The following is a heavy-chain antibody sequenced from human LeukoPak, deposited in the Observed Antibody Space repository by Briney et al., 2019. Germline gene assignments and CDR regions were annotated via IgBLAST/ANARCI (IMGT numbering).Heavy chain of an antibody. Sequence: GGSLRLSCAASGFPFKTYHMNWVRQSPGKGLEWVAMITTTFYNYYADSVKGRFTISRDNAKNSLYLQMNSLRAEDTAVYYCTRDQLLEYDSDEVFDLWGQGTMVTVSS. J-gene: IGHJ3*01. V-gene: IGHV3-21*01. CDR2: MITTTFYN. D-gene: IGHD3-22*01. CDR1: GFPFKTYH. CDR3: TRDQLLEYDSDEVFDL.